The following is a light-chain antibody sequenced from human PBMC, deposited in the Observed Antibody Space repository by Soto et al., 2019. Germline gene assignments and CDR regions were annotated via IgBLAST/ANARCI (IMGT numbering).Light chain of an antibody. CDR2: SNN. CDR1: SSNIGSNT. V-gene: IGLV1-44*01. Sequence: QSVLTQPPSASGTPGQRVTISCSGSSSNIGSNTVNWYQQLPGTAPKLLIYSNNQRPSGVPDRFSVSKSGTSASLAISGLQSEDEADYYCAAWDFSLNAVVFGGGTKLTVL. CDR3: AAWDFSLNAVV. J-gene: IGLJ2*01.